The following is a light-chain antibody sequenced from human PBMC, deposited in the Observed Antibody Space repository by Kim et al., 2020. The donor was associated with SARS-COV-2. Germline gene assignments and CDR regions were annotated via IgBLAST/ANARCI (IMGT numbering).Light chain of an antibody. V-gene: IGLV6-57*03. CDR2: ENS. CDR1: SASIATNY. CDR3: QSYDTRNRVV. J-gene: IGLJ2*01. Sequence: NFMLTQHHSVSESPGKTVILSCTRSSASIATNYVQWYQKRPGSAPTTVIYENSQRPSGVPARFSGSIDISSNSASLTISGLKTEDEADYYCQSYDTRNRVVFGGGTQLTVL.